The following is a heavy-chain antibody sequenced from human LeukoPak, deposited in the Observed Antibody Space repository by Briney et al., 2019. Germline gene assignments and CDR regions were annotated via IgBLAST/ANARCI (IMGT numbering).Heavy chain of an antibody. Sequence: SETLSLTCAVYGGSFSGYYWSWIRQPPGKGLEWIGEINHSGSTNYNPSLKSRVTISVDTSKNQFSLKLSSVTAADTAVYYCAVGSSSSPWLNYWGRGTLVTVSS. J-gene: IGHJ4*02. CDR3: AVGSSSSPWLNY. V-gene: IGHV4-34*01. D-gene: IGHD6-13*01. CDR2: INHSGST. CDR1: GGSFSGYY.